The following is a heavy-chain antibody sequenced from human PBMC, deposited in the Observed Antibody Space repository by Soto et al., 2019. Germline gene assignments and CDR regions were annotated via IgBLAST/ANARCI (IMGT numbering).Heavy chain of an antibody. CDR2: IIPIFGTA. Sequence: SVKVSGKASGGTFSSYAISWLQQAPGQGLEGMGGIIPIFGTANYAQKFQGRVTITADESTSTAYMELSSLRSEDTAVYYCAREVLYCSGGSCYPGDDAFDIWGQGTMVTVSS. V-gene: IGHV1-69*01. CDR1: GGTFSSYA. J-gene: IGHJ3*02. CDR3: AREVLYCSGGSCYPGDDAFDI. D-gene: IGHD2-15*01.